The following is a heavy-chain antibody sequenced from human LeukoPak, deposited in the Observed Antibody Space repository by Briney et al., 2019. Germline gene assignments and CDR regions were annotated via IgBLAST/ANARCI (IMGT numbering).Heavy chain of an antibody. CDR1: GGSISSGGYY. Sequence: SQTLSLTCTVSGGSISSGGYYWSWIRQPPGKGLEWIGYIYHSGSTYYNPSLKSRVTISVDGSKNQFSLKLSSVTAADTAVYYCARDSRSYSSSSGDAFDIWGQGTMVTVSS. D-gene: IGHD6-6*01. CDR2: IYHSGST. V-gene: IGHV4-30-2*01. J-gene: IGHJ3*02. CDR3: ARDSRSYSSSSGDAFDI.